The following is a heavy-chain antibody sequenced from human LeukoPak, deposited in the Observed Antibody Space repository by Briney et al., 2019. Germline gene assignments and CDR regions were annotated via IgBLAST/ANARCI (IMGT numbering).Heavy chain of an antibody. CDR3: ARNCSSWFAYYYYGMDV. CDR2: IKQDGSEK. CDR1: GFTFSSYW. J-gene: IGHJ6*02. V-gene: IGHV3-7*01. D-gene: IGHD6-13*01. Sequence: GGSLRLSCAASGFTFSSYWMSWARQAPGKGLEWVANIKQDGSEKYYVDSVKGRFTISRDNAKNSLYLQMNSLRAEDTAVYYCARNCSSWFAYYYYGMDVWGQGTTVTVSS.